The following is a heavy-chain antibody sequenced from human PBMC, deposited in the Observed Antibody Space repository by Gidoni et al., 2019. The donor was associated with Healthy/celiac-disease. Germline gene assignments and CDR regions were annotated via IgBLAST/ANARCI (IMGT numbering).Heavy chain of an antibody. CDR3: ARDRWHIVVVNAFDI. V-gene: IGHV3-33*01. Sequence: QVQLVESGGGVVQPGRSLGLSCAASGFTFSSYGMHWVRQAPGKGLEWVAVIWYDGSNKYYADSVKGRFTISRDNSKNTLYLQMNSLRAEDTAVYYCARDRWHIVVVNAFDIWGQGTMVTVSS. CDR2: IWYDGSNK. J-gene: IGHJ3*02. CDR1: GFTFSSYG. D-gene: IGHD2-21*01.